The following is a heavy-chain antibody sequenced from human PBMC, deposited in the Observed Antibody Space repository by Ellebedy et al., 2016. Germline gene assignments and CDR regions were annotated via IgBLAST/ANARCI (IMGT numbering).Heavy chain of an antibody. CDR3: ANTGPSPLYSAYATLTRSDGDFDY. CDR1: GFTFSSYG. CDR2: ISYDGSKT. Sequence: GGSLRLXXAASGFTFSSYGMHWVRQAPGKGLEWMAIISYDGSKTYYTDSVEGRFTISRDNSKNTLYLQMNSLRAEDTAMYYCANTGPSPLYSAYATLTRSDGDFDYWGQGTLVTVSS. J-gene: IGHJ4*02. V-gene: IGHV3-30*18. D-gene: IGHD5-12*01.